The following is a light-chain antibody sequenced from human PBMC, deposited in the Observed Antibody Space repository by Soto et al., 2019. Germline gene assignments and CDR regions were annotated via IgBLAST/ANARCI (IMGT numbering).Light chain of an antibody. CDR3: QQADSFPLS. J-gene: IGKJ4*01. Sequence: EVVLTQSPGTLSLSPGERATLSCRASQSVSSNYLAWYQQKSGQAPRLLVYGASSRATGIPDRFSGSGSGTDFTLTISSLQPEDSATYYCQQADSFPLSFGGGTKVEI. CDR2: GAS. V-gene: IGKV3-20*01. CDR1: QSVSSNY.